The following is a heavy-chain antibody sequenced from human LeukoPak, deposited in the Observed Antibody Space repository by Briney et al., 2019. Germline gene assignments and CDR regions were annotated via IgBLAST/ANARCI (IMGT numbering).Heavy chain of an antibody. Sequence: SETLSLTCAVYGGSFSGYYWSWIRQPPGKGLEWIGETGHRGSTNYDPSLKSRVTISVDTSKNQFSLKLSSVTAADTAVYYCARGGNGWYFDLWGRGTLVTVSS. CDR3: ARGGNGWYFDL. CDR2: TGHRGST. CDR1: GGSFSGYY. D-gene: IGHD1-14*01. J-gene: IGHJ2*01. V-gene: IGHV4-34*01.